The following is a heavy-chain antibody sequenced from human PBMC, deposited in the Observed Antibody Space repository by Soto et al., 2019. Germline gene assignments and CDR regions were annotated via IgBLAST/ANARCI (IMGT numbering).Heavy chain of an antibody. CDR1: GGSISSGGYY. J-gene: IGHJ4*02. CDR3: ARGVTMVRGVIHTPYFDY. CDR2: IYYSGST. Sequence: QVQLQESGPGLVKPSQTLSLTCTVSGGSISSGGYYWSWIRQHPGKGLEWIGYIYYSGSTYYNTSLKSRVTISVDTSKNQFSLTLSSVTAADTAVYYCARGVTMVRGVIHTPYFDYWGQGTLVTVSS. D-gene: IGHD3-10*01. V-gene: IGHV4-31*03.